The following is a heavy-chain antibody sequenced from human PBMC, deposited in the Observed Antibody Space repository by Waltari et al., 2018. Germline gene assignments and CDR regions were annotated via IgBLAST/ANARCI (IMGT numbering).Heavy chain of an antibody. V-gene: IGHV3-7*01. Sequence: EVQLVESGGGLVQPGGSLTLSCAASGFTISRFWMTWISQAPGQGLKWVAHIGPDGSEKYYVDSVKGRFTISRDNAENSLLLQMSSLRVEDTALYYCVGWNDPINSWGQGTLVAVSS. J-gene: IGHJ4*02. CDR1: GFTISRFW. D-gene: IGHD1-1*01. CDR2: IGPDGSEK. CDR3: VGWNDPINS.